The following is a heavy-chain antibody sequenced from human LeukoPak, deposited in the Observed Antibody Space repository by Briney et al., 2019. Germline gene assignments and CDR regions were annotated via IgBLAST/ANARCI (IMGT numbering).Heavy chain of an antibody. D-gene: IGHD1-26*01. CDR1: GFTFSSYS. CDR2: ISSSSSYI. CDR3: ARDGPGSGVLYWFDP. V-gene: IGHV3-21*01. J-gene: IGHJ5*02. Sequence: GGSLRLSCAASGFTFSSYSMNWVRQAPGKGLEWVPSISSSSSYIYYADSVKGRFTISRDNAKNSLYLQMNSLRAEDTAVYYCARDGPGSGVLYWFDPWGQGTLVTVSS.